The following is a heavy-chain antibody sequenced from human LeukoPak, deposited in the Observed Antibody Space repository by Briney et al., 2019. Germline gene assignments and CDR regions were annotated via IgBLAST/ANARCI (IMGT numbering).Heavy chain of an antibody. V-gene: IGHV3-66*04. CDR1: GFTVSSNY. D-gene: IGHD3-9*01. Sequence: GGSLRLSCAASGFTVSSNYMSWVRQAPGKGLEWVSVIYSGGSTYYADSVKGRFTISRDNSKNTLYLQMNSLRAEDTAVYYCARLFDWLSPYFDYWGQGTLVTVSS. J-gene: IGHJ4*02. CDR3: ARLFDWLSPYFDY. CDR2: IYSGGST.